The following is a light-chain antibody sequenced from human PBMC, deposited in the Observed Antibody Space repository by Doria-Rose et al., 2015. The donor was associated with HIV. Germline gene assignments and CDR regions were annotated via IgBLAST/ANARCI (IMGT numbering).Light chain of an antibody. CDR2: DGS. CDR3: HQYGTSWT. V-gene: IGKV3-20*01. Sequence: EIVMTQSPGTLSLSPGERATLSCRASLSFSSTYLAWYQQTPGQAPSLLIYDGSTRATGIPDRFSASGSGTDFTLTINRLEPEDFALYYCHQYGTSWTFGQGTKVEI. J-gene: IGKJ1*01. CDR1: LSFSSTY.